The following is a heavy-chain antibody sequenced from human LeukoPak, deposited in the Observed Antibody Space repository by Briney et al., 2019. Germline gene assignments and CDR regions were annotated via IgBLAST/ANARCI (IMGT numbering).Heavy chain of an antibody. CDR3: ARFAGYSYGYGYFDL. CDR2: IYHSGST. V-gene: IGHV4-30-2*01. Sequence: SETLSLTCTVSGGSISSGGYYWSWIRQPPGKGLEWIGYIYHSGSTYYNPSLKSGCTISVDRSKNQFSLKLSSVTAADTDVYYCARFAGYSYGYGYFDLWGRGTLVTVSS. D-gene: IGHD5-18*01. J-gene: IGHJ2*01. CDR1: GGSISSGGYY.